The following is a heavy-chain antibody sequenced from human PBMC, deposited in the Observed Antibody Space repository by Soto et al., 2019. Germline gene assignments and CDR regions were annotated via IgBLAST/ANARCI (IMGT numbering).Heavy chain of an antibody. CDR1: GYTFTGYY. V-gene: IGHV1-2*02. CDR3: AKPWVPSITDRPPRFDY. Sequence: ASVKVSCKASGYTFTGYYMHWVRQAPGQGFEWMGWINPNSGGTNYAQKFQGRVTMTRDTSISTAYMELSRLRSDDTALYYCAKPWVPSITDRPPRFDYRGRGTQVTVPS. CDR2: INPNSGGT. D-gene: IGHD6-6*01. J-gene: IGHJ4*02.